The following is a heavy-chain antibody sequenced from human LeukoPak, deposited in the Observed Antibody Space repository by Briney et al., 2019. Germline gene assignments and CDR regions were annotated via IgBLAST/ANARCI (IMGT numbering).Heavy chain of an antibody. CDR3: ARDRGTTSSAGYYFDT. D-gene: IGHD6-6*01. V-gene: IGHV3-33*01. CDR1: GFTFSTFG. CDR2: IWYDGSDK. Sequence: QSGGSLRLSCAASGFTFSTFGMHWVRQAPGKGLEWVAIIWYDGSDKYYADSVKGRFTVSRDNSKNTLRLQVNSLRAEDTAVYYCARDRGTTSSAGYYFDTWGQGALVTVSS. J-gene: IGHJ4*02.